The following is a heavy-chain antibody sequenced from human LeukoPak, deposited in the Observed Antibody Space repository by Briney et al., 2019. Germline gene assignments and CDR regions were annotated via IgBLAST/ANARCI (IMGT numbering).Heavy chain of an antibody. J-gene: IGHJ4*02. V-gene: IGHV3-11*01. D-gene: IGHD3-9*01. CDR2: ISSSGSTI. Sequence: GGSLRLSCAASGFTFSDYYMSWIRQAPGKGLEWASYISSSGSTIYYADSVKGRFTISRDNAKNSLYLQMNSLRAEDTAVYYCARAGLRYFDWNPPDYWGQGTLVTVSS. CDR1: GFTFSDYY. CDR3: ARAGLRYFDWNPPDY.